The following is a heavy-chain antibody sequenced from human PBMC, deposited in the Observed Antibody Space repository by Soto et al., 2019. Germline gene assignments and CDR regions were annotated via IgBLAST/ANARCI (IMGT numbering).Heavy chain of an antibody. D-gene: IGHD2-15*01. J-gene: IGHJ6*02. CDR2: ISYDGSNK. CDR3: ARGDREDIAVVVGDRPGVYGGDV. V-gene: IGHV3-30-3*01. CDR1: GFTFRIYA. Sequence: QVHLVESGGGVVQPGRSLRLSCAASGFTFRIYAMHWVRQAPGKGLECVAVISYDGSNKFYRDSVKGRFTISRDNSKNTLYLQINSLRYDDTAVYYCARGDREDIAVVVGDRPGVYGGDVWGQGTTVTVSS.